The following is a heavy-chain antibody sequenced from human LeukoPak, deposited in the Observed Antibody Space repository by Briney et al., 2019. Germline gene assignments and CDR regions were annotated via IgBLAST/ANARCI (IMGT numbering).Heavy chain of an antibody. CDR2: IRSKAYGGTT. V-gene: IGHV3-49*04. Sequence: GGSLRLSCTASGFTFGDYAMSWVRQAPGKGLEWVGFIRSKAYGGTTEYAASVKGRFTISRDDSKSIAYLQMNSLKTEDTAVYYCTSEMATIAGDYYYMDVWGKGTTVTISS. D-gene: IGHD5-24*01. CDR3: TSEMATIAGDYYYMDV. CDR1: GFTFGDYA. J-gene: IGHJ6*03.